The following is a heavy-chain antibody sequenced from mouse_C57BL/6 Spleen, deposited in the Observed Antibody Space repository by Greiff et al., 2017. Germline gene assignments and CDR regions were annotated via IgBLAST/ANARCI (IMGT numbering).Heavy chain of an antibody. V-gene: IGHV1-26*01. Sequence: VQLKQSGPELVKPGASVKISCKASGYTFTDYYMNWVKQSHGKSLEWIGDINPNNGGTRYNQKFKGKATLTVDKSSSTAYIELRSLTSEDSAVYYCASSLYYDYDGYFDYWGQGTTLTVSS. CDR1: GYTFTDYY. J-gene: IGHJ2*01. CDR2: INPNNGGT. D-gene: IGHD2-4*01. CDR3: ASSLYYDYDGYFDY.